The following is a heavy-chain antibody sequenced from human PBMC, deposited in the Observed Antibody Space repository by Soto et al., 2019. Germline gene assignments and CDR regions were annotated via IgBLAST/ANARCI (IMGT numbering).Heavy chain of an antibody. CDR1: SGSFSGYY. D-gene: IGHD3-3*01. Sequence: QAQLRQWGAGLLKPSETLSLTCAVYSGSFSGYYWSWIRQPPGKGLEWIGETNPRGGTNYNPSLKSRVTISVDTSKNQISLKLTSVTAADTAVYYCARGGGNFWWLASWGQGTLVTVAS. V-gene: IGHV4-34*01. J-gene: IGHJ5*02. CDR2: TNPRGGT. CDR3: ARGGGNFWWLAS.